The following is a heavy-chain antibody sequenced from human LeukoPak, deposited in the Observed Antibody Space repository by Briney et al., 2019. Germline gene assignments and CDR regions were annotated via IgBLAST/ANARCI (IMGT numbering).Heavy chain of an antibody. CDR1: GYSFTNYW. V-gene: IGHV5-51*07. J-gene: IGHJ3*02. Sequence: GEFLKISCNGSGYSFTNYWIGMVHQIPRKGLEWMGIIYPGGSDTRYSPYFQGQVTISGAKSISTAYLQWSSLKASDTAMYYCSWKRYSGRLDAFDIWGQGTMVTVSS. CDR3: SWKRYSGRLDAFDI. CDR2: IYPGGSDT. D-gene: IGHD3-10*01.